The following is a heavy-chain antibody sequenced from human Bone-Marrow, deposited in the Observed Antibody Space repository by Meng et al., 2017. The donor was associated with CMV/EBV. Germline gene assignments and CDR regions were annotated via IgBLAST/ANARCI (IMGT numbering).Heavy chain of an antibody. CDR2: IYYSGST. CDR1: GGSISSYY. V-gene: IGHV4-59*01. D-gene: IGHD2-2*02. CDR3: ARVNCCSSTSCYTADY. J-gene: IGHJ4*02. Sequence: LRLSCTVSGGSISSYYWSWIRQPPGKGLEWIGYIYYSGSTNYNPSLKSRVTISVDTSKNQFSLKLSSVTAADTAVYYCARVNCCSSTSCYTADYWAQGTLVTVSS.